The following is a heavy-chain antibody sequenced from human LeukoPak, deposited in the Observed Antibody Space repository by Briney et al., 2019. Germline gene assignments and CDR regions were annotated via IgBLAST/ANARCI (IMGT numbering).Heavy chain of an antibody. V-gene: IGHV3-23*01. J-gene: IGHJ5*02. CDR1: GFTFSSYA. CDR3: ARAGQNNWFDP. Sequence: PGGSLRLSCAASGFTFSSYAMSWVRQAPGKGLEWVSAISGSGGSTYYADSVKGRFTISRDNSKNSLYLQMNSLRAEDTAVYHCARAGQNNWFDPWGQGTLVTVSS. CDR2: ISGSGGST.